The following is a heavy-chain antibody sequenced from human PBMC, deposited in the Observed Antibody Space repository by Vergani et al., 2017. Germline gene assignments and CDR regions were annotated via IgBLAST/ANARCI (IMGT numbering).Heavy chain of an antibody. CDR3: ARASSLYYDFWSGYYSNWFDP. J-gene: IGHJ5*02. CDR1: GYTFTSYY. CDR2: INPSGGST. Sequence: QVQLVQSGAEVKKPGASVKVSCKASGYTFTSYYMHWVRQAPGQGLEWMGIINPSGGSTSYAQKFQGRVTMTRDTSTSTVYMELSSLRSDDTAVYYCARASSLYYDFWSGYYSNWFDPWGQGTLVTVSS. D-gene: IGHD3-3*01. V-gene: IGHV1-46*01.